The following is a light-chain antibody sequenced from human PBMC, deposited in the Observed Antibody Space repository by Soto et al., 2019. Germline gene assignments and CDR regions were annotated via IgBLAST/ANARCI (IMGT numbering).Light chain of an antibody. J-gene: IGLJ1*01. CDR3: CSYGGSSTYV. V-gene: IGLV2-23*02. CDR2: EVN. CDR1: SSDVGVYNF. Sequence: QSALTQPASISGSPGQSITISCTVTSSDVGVYNFVSWYQQHPGKAPKVLIYEVNKRPSGISNRFSGSKSGNTASLTVSGLQAEDEAYYFCCSYGGSSTYVFGSGTKVTV.